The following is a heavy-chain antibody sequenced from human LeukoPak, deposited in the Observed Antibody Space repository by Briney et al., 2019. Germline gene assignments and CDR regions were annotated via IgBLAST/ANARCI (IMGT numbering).Heavy chain of an antibody. V-gene: IGHV3-64*01. J-gene: IGHJ4*02. CDR3: AKTYVWGSYRSPFFDY. CDR1: GFTFSSYA. CDR2: ISSNGGST. D-gene: IGHD3-16*02. Sequence: GGSLRLSCAASGFTFSSYAMHWVRQVPGKGLEYVSSISSNGGSTYYANSVKGRFTISRDNSKNTLYLQMGSLRGEDMAVYYCAKTYVWGSYRSPFFDYWGQGTLVTVSS.